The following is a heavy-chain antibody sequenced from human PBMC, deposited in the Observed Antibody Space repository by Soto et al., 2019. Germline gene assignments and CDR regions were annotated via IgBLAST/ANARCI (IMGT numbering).Heavy chain of an antibody. CDR2: AYHNGLT. V-gene: IGHV4-4*02. D-gene: IGHD6-19*01. CDR1: GDSVTSNVW. J-gene: IGHJ4*02. CDR3: ARDAAVPGESDRFDY. Sequence: SETLSLTCTVSGDSVTSNVWWSWVRQPPGKGLEWIGEAYHNGLTDYNPSLKSRVTMSVDTTKNEFSLKLTSLTAADTAIYYCARDAAVPGESDRFDYWGQGTLVTVS.